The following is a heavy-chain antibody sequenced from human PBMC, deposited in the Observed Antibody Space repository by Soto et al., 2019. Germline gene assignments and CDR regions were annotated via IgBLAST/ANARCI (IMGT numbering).Heavy chain of an antibody. D-gene: IGHD3-10*01. CDR1: GFTFSSYA. CDR2: ISGSGGST. CDR3: AKITQPMKSRREYGSGSWGPDY. Sequence: EVQLLESGGGLVQPGGSLRLSCAASGFTFSSYAMSWVRQAPGKGLEWVSAISGSGGSTYYADSVKGRFTISRDNSKNTLYLQMNSLRAEDTAVYYCAKITQPMKSRREYGSGSWGPDYWGQGTLVTVSS. J-gene: IGHJ4*02. V-gene: IGHV3-23*01.